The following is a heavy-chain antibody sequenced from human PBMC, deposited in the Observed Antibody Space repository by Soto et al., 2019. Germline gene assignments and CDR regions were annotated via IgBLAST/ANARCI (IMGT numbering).Heavy chain of an antibody. J-gene: IGHJ3*02. CDR1: GFTFSNAW. CDR3: TTEKRDDIVVVPVAMKAFDI. D-gene: IGHD2-2*01. V-gene: IGHV3-15*01. CDR2: IKSKTDGGTT. Sequence: PGGSLRLSCAASGFTFSNAWMSWVRQAPGKGLEWVGRIKSKTDGGTTDYAAPVKGRFTISRDDSKNTLYLQMNSLKTEDTAVYYCTTEKRDDIVVVPVAMKAFDIWGQGTMVTVSS.